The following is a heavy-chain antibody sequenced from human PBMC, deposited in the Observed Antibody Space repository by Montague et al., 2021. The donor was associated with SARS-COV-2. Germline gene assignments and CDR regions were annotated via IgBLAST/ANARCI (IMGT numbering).Heavy chain of an antibody. CDR1: GGSISSYY. Sequence: SETLSLTCTVSGGSISSYYWNWIRQSAGKGLEWIGRIYTSGSTNYDPSLKSRVTMSVDTSKNQFSLKLSSVTAADTAVYYCARGALFYDSSGYYSDAFDIWGHGTMVTVSS. CDR2: IYTSGST. D-gene: IGHD3-22*01. CDR3: ARGALFYDSSGYYSDAFDI. V-gene: IGHV4-4*07. J-gene: IGHJ3*02.